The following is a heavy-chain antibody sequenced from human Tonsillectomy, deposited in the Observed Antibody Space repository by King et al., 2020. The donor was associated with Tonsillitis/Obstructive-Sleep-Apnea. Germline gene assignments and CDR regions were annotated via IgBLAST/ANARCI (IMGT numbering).Heavy chain of an antibody. CDR2: IDPSVGST. V-gene: IGHV1-46*01. D-gene: IGHD4-17*01. J-gene: IGHJ6*03. CDR3: ARVGEADFYYMDV. CDR1: GYTFTSYY. Sequence: VQLVQSGAEVKKPGASVKVSCKASGYTFTSYYMHWVRQAPGQGLEWMGIIDPSVGSTSYAQKFKGRATMTRDASTSTVYMELISLRSEDTALYYCARVGEADFYYMDVWGKGTTVTVSS.